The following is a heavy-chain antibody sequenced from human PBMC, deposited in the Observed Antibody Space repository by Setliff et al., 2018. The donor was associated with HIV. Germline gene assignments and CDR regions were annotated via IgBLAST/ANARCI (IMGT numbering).Heavy chain of an antibody. CDR2: IYHTGRT. V-gene: IGHV4-39*01. D-gene: IGHD3-22*01. Sequence: SETLSLTCSVSGGSIDNNKYYWTWIRQPPGKGLEWTGSIYHTGRTYYNRSLESRLTISTDTSKNQFSLKLTSVTAADTAMYYCASRIYYYDESRVLREEGFVPWGQGTLVTVS. CDR1: GGSIDNNKYY. CDR3: ASRIYYYDESRVLREEGFVP. J-gene: IGHJ5*02.